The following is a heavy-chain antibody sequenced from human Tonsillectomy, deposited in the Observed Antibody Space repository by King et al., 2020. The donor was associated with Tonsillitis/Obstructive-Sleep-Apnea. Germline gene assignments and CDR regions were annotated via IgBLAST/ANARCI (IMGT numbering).Heavy chain of an antibody. Sequence: VQLQQWGAGLLKPSETLSLTCAVYGGSFSGYYWSWIRQPPGKGLEWIGEINHSGSTNYNPSLKSRVTISVDTSKNQFSLKLSSVTAADTAVYYCARREDDGSGSYYGYWGQGTLVTVSS. J-gene: IGHJ4*02. CDR3: ARREDDGSGSYYGY. D-gene: IGHD3-10*01. CDR1: GGSFSGYY. V-gene: IGHV4-34*01. CDR2: INHSGST.